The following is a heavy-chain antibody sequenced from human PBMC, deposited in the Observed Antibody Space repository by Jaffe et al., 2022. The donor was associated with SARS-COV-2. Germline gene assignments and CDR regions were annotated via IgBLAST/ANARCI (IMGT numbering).Heavy chain of an antibody. CDR1: GGSISSYY. CDR3: ASGSYYGGANWFDP. V-gene: IGHV4-59*01. Sequence: QVQLQESGPGLVKPSETLSLTCTVSGGSISSYYWSWIRQPPGKGLEWIGYIYYSGSTNYNPSLKSRVTISVDTSKNQFSLKLSSVTAADTAVYYCASGSYYGGANWFDPWGQGTLVTVSS. D-gene: IGHD1-26*01. CDR2: IYYSGST. J-gene: IGHJ5*02.